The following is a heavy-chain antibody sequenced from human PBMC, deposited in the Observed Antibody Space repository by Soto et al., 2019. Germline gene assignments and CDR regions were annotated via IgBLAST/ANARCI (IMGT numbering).Heavy chain of an antibody. Sequence: PGGSLRLSCAASGSTFSSYWMHWVRQAPGKGLVWVSRINSDGSSTSYADSVKGRFTISRDNAKNTLYLQMNSLRAEDTAVYYCARRAAYCGGDCYPYWGQGTLVTVSS. V-gene: IGHV3-74*01. D-gene: IGHD2-21*02. CDR1: GSTFSSYW. CDR3: ARRAAYCGGDCYPY. J-gene: IGHJ4*02. CDR2: INSDGSST.